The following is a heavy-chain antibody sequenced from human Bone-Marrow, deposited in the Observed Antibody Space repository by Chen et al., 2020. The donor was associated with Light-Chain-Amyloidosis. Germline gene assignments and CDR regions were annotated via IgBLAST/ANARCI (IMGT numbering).Heavy chain of an antibody. J-gene: IGHJ4*02. V-gene: IGHV3-23*04. CDR2: ISGDSSNT. CDR1: GFTFSSYS. D-gene: IGHD6-13*01. CDR3: TRDSGEAAADDY. Sequence: EVQLVESGGGLVQPGGSLRLSCAASGFTFSSYSMNWVRQAPGKGLEWVSAISGDSSNTYYADSVKGRFTISRDNSKSTLYVQMSSLRVEDTGLYYCTRDSGEAAADDYWGQGTLVTVSA.